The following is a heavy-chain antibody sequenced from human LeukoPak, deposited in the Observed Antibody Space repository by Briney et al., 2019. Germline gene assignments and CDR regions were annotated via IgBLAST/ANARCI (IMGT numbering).Heavy chain of an antibody. D-gene: IGHD3-10*01. CDR2: IYTSGST. V-gene: IGHV4-61*02. Sequence: SQTLSLTCTVSGGSISSGSYYWSWIRQPAGKGLEWIVRIYTSGSTNYNPSLKSRVTISMDTTKNQFSLKMTSVTAADTAIYFCARGLWFGEQDGFGIWGPGTVVTVAS. J-gene: IGHJ3*02. CDR3: ARGLWFGEQDGFGI. CDR1: GGSISSGSYY.